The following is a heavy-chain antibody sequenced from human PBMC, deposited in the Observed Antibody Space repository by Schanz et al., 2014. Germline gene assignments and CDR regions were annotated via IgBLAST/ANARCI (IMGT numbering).Heavy chain of an antibody. CDR2: VNSDGRST. CDR3: AKHGGDFHVYGTDV. Sequence: VQLVESGGGLVQPGGSLRLSCAASGFTFKSYWMHWVRQAPGKGLEWVSRVNSDGRSTSYADSVKGRFTISRDNAKSNANNTLNRLRNRLTADDSSAKHGGDFHVYGTDVWGQGTTVTVSS. D-gene: IGHD3-16*01. V-gene: IGHV3-74*02. J-gene: IGHJ6*02. CDR1: GFTFKSYW.